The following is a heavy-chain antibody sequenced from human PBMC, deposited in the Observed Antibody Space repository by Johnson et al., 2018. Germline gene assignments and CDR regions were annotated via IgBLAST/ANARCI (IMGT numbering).Heavy chain of an antibody. Sequence: EVQLVESGGGVIQPGRSLRLSCAVSGFTFSSYDMHWVRQAPVKGLEWVANIKEDGDETNYVDSVKGRFTISRDNAKNSLYLQMNSLRPEDTALYYCAKANSVRSAYIDVWG. CDR3: AKANSVRSAYIDV. V-gene: IGHV3-7*03. CDR2: IKEDGDET. D-gene: IGHD5/OR15-5a*01. CDR1: GFTFSSYD. J-gene: IGHJ6*03.